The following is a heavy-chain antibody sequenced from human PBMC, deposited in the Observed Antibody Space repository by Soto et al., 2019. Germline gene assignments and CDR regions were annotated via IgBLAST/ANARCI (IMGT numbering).Heavy chain of an antibody. CDR3: ARGSNYFGAHGYYYCMDV. D-gene: IGHD3-3*01. CDR1: GYTFTGHY. J-gene: IGHJ6*03. CDR2: MNPNGGGT. Sequence: QVQLVQSGAEVKEAGASVIVSCKASGYTFTGHYIHWLRQAPGQGREWLGWMNPNGGGTNYAQKVQGWVSMTRDTSITTAYMELTRLRSDATAVYFCARGSNYFGAHGYYYCMDVWGKGTTVTVSS. V-gene: IGHV1-2*04.